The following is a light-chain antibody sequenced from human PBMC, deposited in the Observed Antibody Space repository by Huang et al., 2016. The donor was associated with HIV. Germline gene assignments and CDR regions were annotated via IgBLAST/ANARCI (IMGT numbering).Light chain of an antibody. CDR2: GAS. J-gene: IGKJ2*01. V-gene: IGKV1-27*01. CDR3: QEYYSAPYT. Sequence: DIQMTQSPSSLSTSIGDRVTITCRASQGISNYLAWYQQNPGKVPKLLIYGASTLQSRLPSRFSGSGSGTDFTLTISSLQPEDVATYYCQEYYSAPYTFGQGTKLEIK. CDR1: QGISNY.